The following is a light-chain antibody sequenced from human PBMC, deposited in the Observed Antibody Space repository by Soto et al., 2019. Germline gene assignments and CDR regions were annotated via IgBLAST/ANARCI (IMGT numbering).Light chain of an antibody. CDR1: SSDVGGYNY. Sequence: QSALTQPASVSGSPGQSITISCTGTSSDVGGYNYVSWYQQHPGKAPKLIIYDVSNRPSGVSNRFSGSKSGNTASLTISGLQAEDEADYYCGSYTTSSTLVVFGTGTKLTVL. CDR3: GSYTTSSTLVV. V-gene: IGLV2-14*01. CDR2: DVS. J-gene: IGLJ1*01.